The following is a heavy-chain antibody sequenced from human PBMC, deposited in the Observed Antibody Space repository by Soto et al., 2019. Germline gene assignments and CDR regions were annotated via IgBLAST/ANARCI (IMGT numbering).Heavy chain of an antibody. D-gene: IGHD5-18*01. V-gene: IGHV3-11*06. CDR1: GFIFSDYY. Sequence: QVQLVESGGGLVKPGGSLRLSCAASGFIFSDYYMSWIRQAPGKGLEWVSFISSRSDYTNYADSVKGRFTISRDNAKNSLYLQMISLRGEDTAVYYCARNWPMYTGLVGYEYGIDVWGQGTTVTVSS. CDR2: ISSRSDYT. J-gene: IGHJ6*02. CDR3: ARNWPMYTGLVGYEYGIDV.